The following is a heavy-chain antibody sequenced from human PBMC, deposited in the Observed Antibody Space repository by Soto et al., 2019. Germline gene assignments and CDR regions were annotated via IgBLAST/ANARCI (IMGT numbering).Heavy chain of an antibody. CDR1: PGSISSSY. J-gene: IGHJ5*02. Sequence: QVQLQESGRGLVKPSETLTLTCTVSPGSISSSYWSWIRQPPGRGLEWIGHVAYSGTTKYNPSLKSRGSISVSTSKRQFSLRLTSVTAADTAVYYCAREAQDYYFDHWGQGILVTVSS. V-gene: IGHV4-59*01. CDR3: AREAQDYYFDH. CDR2: VAYSGTT. D-gene: IGHD1-26*01.